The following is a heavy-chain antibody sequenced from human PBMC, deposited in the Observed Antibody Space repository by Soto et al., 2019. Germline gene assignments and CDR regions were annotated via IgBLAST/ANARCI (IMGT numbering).Heavy chain of an antibody. CDR1: GYTFTGYY. CDR3: WRSGYSISCPTRQTGFTSFYY. V-gene: IGHV1-2*02. CDR2: INPNSGGP. J-gene: IGHJ4*02. D-gene: IGHD3-3*02. Sequence: ASVKVSCKASGYTFTGYYMHWVRPAPGQGLEWMGWINPNSGGPNYAQKFQGRVTMTKGTSISTAYMELSRLRSGDTAVYYWWRSGYSISCPTRQTGFTSFYYWGQGTLVTVSS.